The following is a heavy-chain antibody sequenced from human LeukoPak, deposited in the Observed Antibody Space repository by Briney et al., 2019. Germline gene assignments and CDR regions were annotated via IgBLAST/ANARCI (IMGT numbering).Heavy chain of an antibody. CDR1: GGSFSGYY. D-gene: IGHD2-2*01. Sequence: SETLSLTCAVYGGSFSGYYWSWIRQPPGKGLEWIGEINHSGSTNYNPSLKSRVTISVDTSKDQFSLNLTSVTAADTAVYYCARLKCISTTCPSRYVMDVWGQGTTVTVSS. J-gene: IGHJ6*02. V-gene: IGHV4-34*01. CDR3: ARLKCISTTCPSRYVMDV. CDR2: INHSGST.